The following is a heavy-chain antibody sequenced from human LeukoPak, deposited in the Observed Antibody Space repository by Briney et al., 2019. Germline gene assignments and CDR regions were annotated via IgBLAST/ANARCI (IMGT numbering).Heavy chain of an antibody. CDR3: ASILRRYDSSGNDAFDI. CDR2: INPSGGST. CDR1: GYTFTSYY. Sequence: APVNVSCKASGYTFTSYYMHWVRHAPEQGLEWMGIINPSGGSTSYAQKFQGRVTMTRDTSTSTVYMELSSLRSEDTAVYYCASILRRYDSSGNDAFDIWGQGTMVTVSS. J-gene: IGHJ3*02. V-gene: IGHV1-46*01. D-gene: IGHD3-22*01.